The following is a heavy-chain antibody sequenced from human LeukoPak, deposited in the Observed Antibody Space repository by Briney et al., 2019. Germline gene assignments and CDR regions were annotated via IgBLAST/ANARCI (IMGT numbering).Heavy chain of an antibody. Sequence: GGSLRLSCAASGLTFRSYAMSWVRQAPGKGLEWVSVISGNGGNTYYADSVKGRFTISRDNSKNTLYLQMNSLRAEDTAVYYCAKVGIMGATYYFDYWDQGTLVTVSS. CDR1: GLTFRSYA. CDR3: AKVGIMGATYYFDY. D-gene: IGHD1-26*01. CDR2: ISGNGGNT. J-gene: IGHJ4*02. V-gene: IGHV3-23*01.